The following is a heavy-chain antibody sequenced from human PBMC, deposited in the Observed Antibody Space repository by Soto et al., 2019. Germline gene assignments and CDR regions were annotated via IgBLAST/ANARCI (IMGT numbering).Heavy chain of an antibody. CDR2: IIPILGIA. D-gene: IGHD3-9*01. J-gene: IGHJ4*02. V-gene: IGHV1-69*02. CDR1: GGTFSSYT. Sequence: QVQLVQSGAEVKKPGSSVKVSCQASGGTFSSYTISWVRQAPGQGLEWMGRIIPILGIANYAQKFKGRVPITADKSTSTAYMELSILRSEYTAVYYCAIDSLTGTVDYWGQGTLVTVSS. CDR3: AIDSLTGTVDY.